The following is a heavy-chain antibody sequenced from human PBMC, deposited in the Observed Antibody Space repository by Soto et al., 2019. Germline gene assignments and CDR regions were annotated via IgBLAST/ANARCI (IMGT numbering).Heavy chain of an antibody. CDR2: IYPGDSDT. D-gene: IGHD4-17*01. V-gene: IGHV5-51*01. CDR3: ARRSGDYVIDY. Sequence: PGXLKTISCKGFEDSIINYWIGRVSQMPGKGLEWMGIIYPGDSDTRYSPSFQGQVTISADKSISTAYLQWSSLKASDTAMYYCARRSGDYVIDYCGQGPRVTGSS. CDR1: EDSIINYW. J-gene: IGHJ4*02.